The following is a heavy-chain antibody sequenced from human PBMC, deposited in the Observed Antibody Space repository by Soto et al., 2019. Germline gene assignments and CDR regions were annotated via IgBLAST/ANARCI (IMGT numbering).Heavy chain of an antibody. J-gene: IGHJ4*02. CDR3: ATPEILRYFHPYYFDY. V-gene: IGHV1-24*01. CDR1: GYTLTELS. Sequence: ASVKVSCKVSGYTLTELSMHWVRQAPGKGLEWMGGFDPEDGETIYAQKFQGRVTMTEDTSTDTAYMELSSLRSEDTAVYYCATPEILRYFHPYYFDYWGQGTLVTVSS. D-gene: IGHD3-9*01. CDR2: FDPEDGET.